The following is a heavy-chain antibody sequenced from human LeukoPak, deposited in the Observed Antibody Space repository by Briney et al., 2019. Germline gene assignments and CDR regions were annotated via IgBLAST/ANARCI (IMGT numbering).Heavy chain of an antibody. CDR2: IIPIFGTA. J-gene: IGHJ3*02. Sequence: VASVTVPCKASGGTFSNYAISWVRQAPGQGLEWMGGIIPIFGTANYAQKFQGRVTITADESTSTAYMELSSLRSEDTAVYYCAREDYDSSGYYSYPPDIWGQGTMVTVSS. CDR3: AREDYDSSGYYSYPPDI. V-gene: IGHV1-69*13. D-gene: IGHD3-22*01. CDR1: GGTFSNYA.